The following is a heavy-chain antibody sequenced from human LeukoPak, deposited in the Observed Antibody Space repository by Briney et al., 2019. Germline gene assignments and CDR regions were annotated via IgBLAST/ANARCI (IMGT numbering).Heavy chain of an antibody. CDR2: IKYEGSEK. Sequence: GGSLRLSCAASGFTFSNAWMTWVRQAPGKGLEWVANIKYEGSEKYYVDSVKGRFTISRDNAKNSLYLQMNSLRVEDTAVYYCARDREQWLVDSFDIWGQGTMVTVSS. D-gene: IGHD6-19*01. CDR3: ARDREQWLVDSFDI. CDR1: GFTFSNAW. J-gene: IGHJ3*02. V-gene: IGHV3-7*01.